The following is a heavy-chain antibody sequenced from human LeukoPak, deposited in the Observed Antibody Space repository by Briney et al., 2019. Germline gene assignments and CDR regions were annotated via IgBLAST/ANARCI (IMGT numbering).Heavy chain of an antibody. CDR3: ARRIAAAAAPYYFDY. Sequence: GGSLRPSCAASVFTFSSYWMHWVRQAPGKGLLWVSRINSDGSSTSYADSVKGRFTISRDNAKNTLYLQMNSLRAEDTAVYYCARRIAAAAAPYYFDYWGQGTLVTVSS. V-gene: IGHV3-74*01. CDR2: INSDGSST. J-gene: IGHJ4*02. D-gene: IGHD6-13*01. CDR1: VFTFSSYW.